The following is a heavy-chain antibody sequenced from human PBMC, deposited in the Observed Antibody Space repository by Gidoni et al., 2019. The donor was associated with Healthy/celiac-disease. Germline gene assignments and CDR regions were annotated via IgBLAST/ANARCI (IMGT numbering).Heavy chain of an antibody. CDR1: GAPIRRRGYP. V-gene: IGHV4-30-4*07. CDR3: ARGPTVDGSSGYLDY. CDR2: IYYSGST. D-gene: IGHD3-22*01. J-gene: IGHJ4*02. Sequence: QVQLQEAGPGLAKPTHTMSLTCAVRGAPIRRRGYPWGWIRQPPGKGLGWIGYIYYSGSTYYTPSLKSRVTISVDTSKNQFSLKLSSVTAADTAVYYCARGPTVDGSSGYLDYWGQGTLVTVSS.